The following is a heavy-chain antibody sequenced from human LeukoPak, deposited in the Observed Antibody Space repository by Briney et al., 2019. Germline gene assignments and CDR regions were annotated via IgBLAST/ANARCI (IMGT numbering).Heavy chain of an antibody. CDR3: ARQEAATVPFDS. CDR1: GGSISSYY. V-gene: IGHV4-59*08. J-gene: IGHJ4*02. CDR2: IYYSGNT. Sequence: SSETLSLTCTVSGGSISSYYWSWIRQPPGKGVEWIGYIYYSGNTNYNPSLKSRVTISVDTSKNQFSLKMTSVTAADTAVYYCARQEAATVPFDSWGQGTLVTVSS. D-gene: IGHD6-13*01.